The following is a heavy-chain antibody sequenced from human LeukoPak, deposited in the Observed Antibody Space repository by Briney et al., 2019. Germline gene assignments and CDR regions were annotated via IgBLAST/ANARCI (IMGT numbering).Heavy chain of an antibody. CDR3: AGGYCSGGSCYLSDY. Sequence: ASVKVSCKASGYTFTGYYMHWVRQAPGQGLEWMGWINPNSGGTTYAQKFQGRVTMTRDTSISTAYMELSRLRSDDTAVYYCAGGYCSGGSCYLSDYWGQGTLVTVSS. J-gene: IGHJ4*02. CDR2: INPNSGGT. CDR1: GYTFTGYY. D-gene: IGHD2-15*01. V-gene: IGHV1-2*02.